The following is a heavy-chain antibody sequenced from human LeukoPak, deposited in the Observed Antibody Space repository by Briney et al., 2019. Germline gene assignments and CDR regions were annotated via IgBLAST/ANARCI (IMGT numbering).Heavy chain of an antibody. V-gene: IGHV1-46*01. Sequence: GASLKVSCKASGYTFTNYYMHCVRQAPGQGLEWMGIINPGGGSTSYAQKFQGRVTMTRDTSTSTVYMELSSLRSEDTAVYYCARGVPAAIRYFQHWGQGTLVTVSS. CDR2: INPGGGST. CDR3: ARGVPAAIRYFQH. CDR1: GYTFTNYY. D-gene: IGHD2-2*01. J-gene: IGHJ1*01.